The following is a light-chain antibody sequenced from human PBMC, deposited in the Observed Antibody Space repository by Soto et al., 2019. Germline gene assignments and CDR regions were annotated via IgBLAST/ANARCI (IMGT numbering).Light chain of an antibody. CDR3: SSYTSSSTSVV. J-gene: IGLJ2*01. Sequence: QSVLTQPASVSGSPGQSITISCTGTSSDVGGYNYVSWYQQHPGKAPKLMIYDVSNWPSGVSNRFSGSKSGNTASLTISGLQAEDEAEYYCSSYTSSSTSVVFGGGTKLTVL. CDR2: DVS. V-gene: IGLV2-14*01. CDR1: SSDVGGYNY.